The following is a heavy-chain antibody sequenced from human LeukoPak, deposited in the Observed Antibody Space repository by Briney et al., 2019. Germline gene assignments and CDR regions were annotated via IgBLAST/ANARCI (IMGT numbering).Heavy chain of an antibody. CDR3: ANGGVIDYYDSSGHLDY. Sequence: GGSLRLSCAASGFTFSSYAMSWVRQAPGKGLEWVSAISGSGGSTYYADSVKGRFTISRDNSKNTLYLQMNSLRAEDTAVYYCANGGVIDYYDSSGHLDYWGQGTLVTVSS. D-gene: IGHD3-22*01. V-gene: IGHV3-23*01. J-gene: IGHJ4*02. CDR1: GFTFSSYA. CDR2: ISGSGGST.